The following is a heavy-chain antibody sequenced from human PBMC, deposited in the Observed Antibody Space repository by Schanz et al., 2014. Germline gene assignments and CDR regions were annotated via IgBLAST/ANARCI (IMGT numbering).Heavy chain of an antibody. CDR1: EFSFSSFG. V-gene: IGHV3-23*04. CDR2: ISGSGAST. CDR3: AKDQGSYGSGSYSYFDY. Sequence: EVQLVESGGGLVQPRGSLRLSCAASEFSFSSFGMNWVRQASGKGLEWVSAISGSGASTYYADSVKGRFTISRDNSKNTLYLQMNSLRAEDTAVYYCAKDQGSYGSGSYSYFDYWGQGTLATVSS. J-gene: IGHJ4*02. D-gene: IGHD3-10*01.